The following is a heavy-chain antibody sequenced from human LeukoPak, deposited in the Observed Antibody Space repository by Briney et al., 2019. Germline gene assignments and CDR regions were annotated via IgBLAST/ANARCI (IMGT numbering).Heavy chain of an antibody. CDR3: ARGRTTVTTGGYYYYYMDV. D-gene: IGHD4-11*01. CDR2: IYYSGST. CDR1: GGSISSSSYY. Sequence: PSETLSLTCTVSGGSISSSSYYWGWIRQPPGRGLEWIGSIYYSGSTYYNPSLKSRVTISVDTSKNQFSLKLSSVTAADTAVYYCARGRTTVTTGGYYYYYMDVWGKGTTVTVSS. V-gene: IGHV4-39*07. J-gene: IGHJ6*03.